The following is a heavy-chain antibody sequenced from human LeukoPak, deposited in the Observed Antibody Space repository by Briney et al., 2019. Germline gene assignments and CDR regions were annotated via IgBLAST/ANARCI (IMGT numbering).Heavy chain of an antibody. V-gene: IGHV4-39*01. D-gene: IGHD2-2*01. CDR1: GGSISSTTYH. Sequence: SETLSLTCTASGGSISSTTYHWGWIRQPPGKGLEWIGSVFYSGTTYYTPSLRGRVTISVDTSKNQFSLKLSSVTAADTAVYYCARQLGYCSSTSCYADKVDYWGQGTLVTVSS. CDR2: VFYSGTT. J-gene: IGHJ4*02. CDR3: ARQLGYCSSTSCYADKVDY.